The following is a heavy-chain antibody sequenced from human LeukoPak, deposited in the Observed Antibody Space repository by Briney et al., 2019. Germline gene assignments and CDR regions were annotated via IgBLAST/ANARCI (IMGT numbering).Heavy chain of an antibody. J-gene: IGHJ4*02. CDR2: ISGSGART. Sequence: GGSLRLSCAASGFTFSSYAMSWVRQAPGKGLEWVSAISGSGARTYYADSVKGRFTISRDNSKNTLYLQMNSLRAEDTAVYYCARLAPSSPNIVVVPAASTPFDYWGQGTLVTVSS. V-gene: IGHV3-23*01. D-gene: IGHD2-2*01. CDR1: GFTFSSYA. CDR3: ARLAPSSPNIVVVPAASTPFDY.